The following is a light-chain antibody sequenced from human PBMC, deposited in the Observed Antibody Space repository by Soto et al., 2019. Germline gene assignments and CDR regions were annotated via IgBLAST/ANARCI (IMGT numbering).Light chain of an antibody. J-gene: IGLJ2*01. V-gene: IGLV2-8*01. CDR1: SSDVGGYNY. Sequence: QSALTQPPSTSGSPGQSVTISCTGTSSDVGGYNYVFWYQHHPGKAPKLLISEVSKRPSGVPDRFSGSKSGNTASLTVSGLQADDEADYYCSSYAGNNNVVFGGGTKVTVL. CDR3: SSYAGNNNVV. CDR2: EVS.